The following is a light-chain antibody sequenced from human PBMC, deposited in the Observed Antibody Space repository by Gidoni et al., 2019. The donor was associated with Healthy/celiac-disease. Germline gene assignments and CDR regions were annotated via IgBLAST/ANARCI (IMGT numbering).Light chain of an antibody. Sequence: QSVLTQPPSASGTPGQRVTISCSGSSSNIGSNCVYWYQQLPGTAPKLLIYRNNQRPSGVPDRFPGSKSGTSASLAISGLRSEDEADYYCAAWDDSLSGPSYVFGTGTKVTVL. CDR2: RNN. V-gene: IGLV1-47*01. CDR1: SSNIGSNC. CDR3: AAWDDSLSGPSYV. J-gene: IGLJ1*01.